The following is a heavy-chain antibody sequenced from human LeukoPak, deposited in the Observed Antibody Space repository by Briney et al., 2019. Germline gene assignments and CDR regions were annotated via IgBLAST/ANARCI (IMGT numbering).Heavy chain of an antibody. Sequence: PGGSLRLSCAASGFTFSSYAMHWVRQAPGKGLEWVAVISYDGSNKYYADSVKGRFTISRDNSKNTLYLQMNSLRAEDTAVYYCANDFWSGYYTSGAFDIWGQGTMVTVSS. CDR2: ISYDGSNK. J-gene: IGHJ3*02. D-gene: IGHD3-3*01. CDR3: ANDFWSGYYTSGAFDI. CDR1: GFTFSSYA. V-gene: IGHV3-30*04.